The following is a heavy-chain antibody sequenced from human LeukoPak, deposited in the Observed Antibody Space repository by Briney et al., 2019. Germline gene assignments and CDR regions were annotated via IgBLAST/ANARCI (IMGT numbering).Heavy chain of an antibody. Sequence: SETLSLTCTVSGASISGPSWNWIRQPPGKGLEWIGRIYYSGATNSNPSLKGRVTMSIDTSMNQFSLKLSSVTAADTAVYYCARRPVEMAAIREDNWLDPWGQGTLVTVSS. CDR3: ARRPVEMAAIREDNWLDP. D-gene: IGHD5-24*01. J-gene: IGHJ5*02. CDR1: GASISGPS. V-gene: IGHV4-59*08. CDR2: IYYSGAT.